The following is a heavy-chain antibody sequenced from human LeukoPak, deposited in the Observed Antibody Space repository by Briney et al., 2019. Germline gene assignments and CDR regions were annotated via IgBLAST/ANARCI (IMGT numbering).Heavy chain of an antibody. CDR2: IYYSGST. CDR3: ARLYYDFWSGYFVRWFDP. D-gene: IGHD3-3*01. Sequence: PSETLSLTSTVSGGSISSSSYYWGWIRQPPGKGLEWIGSIYYSGSTYYNPSLKSRVTISVDTSKNQFSLKLSSVTAADTAVYYCARLYYDFWSGYFVRWFDPWGQGTLVTVSS. J-gene: IGHJ5*02. V-gene: IGHV4-39*01. CDR1: GGSISSSSYY.